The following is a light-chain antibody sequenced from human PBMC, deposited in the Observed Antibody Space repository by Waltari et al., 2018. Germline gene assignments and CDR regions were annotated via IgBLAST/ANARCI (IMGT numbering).Light chain of an antibody. V-gene: IGKV3-15*01. CDR1: QSVSSS. Sequence: EIVLTQSPATLSLSPGERATLSCRASQSVSSSLAWYQQKPGQAPRLLIYGASSRATGIPDRFSGGGSGTDFTLTISSLEPEDFAVYYCQQYSNWPYSFGQGTKVEMK. CDR3: QQYSNWPYS. CDR2: GAS. J-gene: IGKJ2*03.